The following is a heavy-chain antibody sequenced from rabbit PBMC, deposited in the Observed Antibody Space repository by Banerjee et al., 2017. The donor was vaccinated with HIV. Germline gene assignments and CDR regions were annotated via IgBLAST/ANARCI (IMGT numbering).Heavy chain of an antibody. V-gene: IGHV1S43*01. Sequence: QEQLEESGGDLVKPEGSLTLTCTASGFSFSSRHWICWVRQAPGKGLEWIACIYTSSGSTWYASWVNGRFTISRSTSLNTVDLKMTSLTAADTATYFCARDNAGYAGYGYALTFNLWGPGTLVTVS. J-gene: IGHJ4*01. CDR1: GFSFSSRHW. CDR3: ARDNAGYAGYGYALTFNL. D-gene: IGHD6-1*01. CDR2: IYTSSGST.